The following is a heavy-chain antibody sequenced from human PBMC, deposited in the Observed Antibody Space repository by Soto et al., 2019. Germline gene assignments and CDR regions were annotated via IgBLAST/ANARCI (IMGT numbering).Heavy chain of an antibody. D-gene: IGHD1-26*01. CDR1: GFTFSSYW. V-gene: IGHV3-7*01. Sequence: PGGSLRLSCAASGFTFSSYWMSWVRQAPGKGLEWVANIKQDGSEKYYVDSVKGRFTISRDNAKNSLYLQMNSLRAEDTAVYYCARDRSRGAEIGYFAYWGQGTLVTVSS. J-gene: IGHJ4*02. CDR3: ARDRSRGAEIGYFAY. CDR2: IKQDGSEK.